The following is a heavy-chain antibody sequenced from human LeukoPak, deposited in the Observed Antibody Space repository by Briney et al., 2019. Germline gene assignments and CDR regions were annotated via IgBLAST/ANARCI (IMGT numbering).Heavy chain of an antibody. D-gene: IGHD3-10*01. Sequence: GSSVKVSCKASGGTFSSYAISWVRQAPGQGLEWMGRIIPILGIANYAQKFQGRVTITADKSTSTAYMELSSLRSEDTAVYYCARGRDGFGERGMDAFDIWGQGTMVTVSS. CDR1: GGTFSSYA. CDR2: IIPILGIA. CDR3: ARGRDGFGERGMDAFDI. V-gene: IGHV1-69*04. J-gene: IGHJ3*02.